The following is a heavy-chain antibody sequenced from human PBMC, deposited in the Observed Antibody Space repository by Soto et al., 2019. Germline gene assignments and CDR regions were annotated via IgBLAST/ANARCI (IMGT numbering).Heavy chain of an antibody. CDR1: GXTFSSYA. V-gene: IGHV3-23*01. Sequence: GGSLRLSCAASGXTFSSYAMSWVRQAPGKGLEWVSAISGSGGSTYYADSVKGRFTISRDNSKNTLYLQMNSLRAEDTAVYYCAKGGRYFDWLLSAFDIWGQGTMVTVSS. D-gene: IGHD3-9*01. J-gene: IGHJ3*02. CDR3: AKGGRYFDWLLSAFDI. CDR2: ISGSGGST.